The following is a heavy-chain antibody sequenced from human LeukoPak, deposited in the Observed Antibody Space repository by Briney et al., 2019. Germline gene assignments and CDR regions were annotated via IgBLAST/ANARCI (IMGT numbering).Heavy chain of an antibody. Sequence: SEPLSLTCTVSGGSISSYYWSWIRQPAGKGLEWIGRIYTSGSTNYNPSLKSRVTISVDKSKNQFSLKLSSVTAADTAVYYCARVLVERGYYFDYWGQGTLVTDSS. CDR1: GGSISSYY. J-gene: IGHJ4*02. CDR2: IYTSGST. D-gene: IGHD2-8*01. CDR3: ARVLVERGYYFDY. V-gene: IGHV4-4*07.